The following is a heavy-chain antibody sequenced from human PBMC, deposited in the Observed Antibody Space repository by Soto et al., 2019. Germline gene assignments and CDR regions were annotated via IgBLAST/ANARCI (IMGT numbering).Heavy chain of an antibody. Sequence: PGGSLRLSCAASGFSFSSFWMFWVRQAPGKGLQWVASIKQDGSENYYVASVRGRFTISRDNAKNSLYLEMNSLRAEDTAVYYCGTDRGYYKSAPWGQGTLVPASP. CDR3: GTDRGYYKSAP. J-gene: IGHJ5*02. V-gene: IGHV3-7*01. CDR1: GFSFSSFW. D-gene: IGHD1-26*01. CDR2: IKQDGSEN.